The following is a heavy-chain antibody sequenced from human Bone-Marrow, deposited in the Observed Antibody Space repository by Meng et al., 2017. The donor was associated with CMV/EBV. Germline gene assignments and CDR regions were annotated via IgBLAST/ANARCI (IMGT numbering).Heavy chain of an antibody. CDR2: ISAYNGNT. J-gene: IGHJ4*02. CDR1: GYTFTSYG. Sequence: ASVKVSCKASGYTFTSYGISWVRQAPGQGLEWMGWISAYNGNTNYAQKLQDRVTMTTDTSTSTAYMELRSLRSDHTPVYNCAREIRDTYNFDYCSQRTLVTVSS. V-gene: IGHV1-18*01. D-gene: IGHD5-24*01. CDR3: AREIRDTYNFDY.